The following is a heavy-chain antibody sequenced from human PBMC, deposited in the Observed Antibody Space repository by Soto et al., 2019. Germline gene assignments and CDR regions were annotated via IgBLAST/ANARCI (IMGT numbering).Heavy chain of an antibody. CDR3: AQSVGAIDSDYFYSGMAV. CDR1: GGTFISYA. D-gene: IGHD1-26*01. J-gene: IGHJ6*02. V-gene: IGHV1-69*13. Sequence: GASVTLYCQASGGTFISYAISLVRQAPGQGLEWMGGIIPIFGTANYAQKFQGRVTITADESTSTAYMELSSLRSEDTAVYYCAQSVGAIDSDYFYSGMAVWGHGTTVTVSS. CDR2: IIPIFGTA.